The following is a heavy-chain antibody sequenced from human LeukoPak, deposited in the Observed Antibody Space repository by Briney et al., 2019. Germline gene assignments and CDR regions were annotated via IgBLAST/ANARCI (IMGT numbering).Heavy chain of an antibody. CDR3: AKASGYSEN. CDR2: ISGSGGST. V-gene: IGHV3-23*01. CDR1: GFTISSYA. J-gene: IGHJ4*02. Sequence: GGSLRLSCAASGFTISSYAMSWVRQAPGKGLEWVSSISGSGGSTFYAGSVKGRFTISRDNSKNTLFLQMNSLRADDTAVYYCAKASGYSENWGQGTLVTVSS. D-gene: IGHD5-12*01.